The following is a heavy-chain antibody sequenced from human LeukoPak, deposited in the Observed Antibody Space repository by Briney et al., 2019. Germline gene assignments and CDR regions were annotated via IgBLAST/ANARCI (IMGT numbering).Heavy chain of an antibody. Sequence: GGSLRLSCAASGFTFSNYYMSWVRQAPGKGLEWVANIKQDGSEKYYVDSVKGRFTISRDNAKNSLYLQMNSLRAEDTAVYYCARDGYSSSWYGYWGQGTLVTVSS. CDR1: GFTFSNYY. J-gene: IGHJ4*02. CDR2: IKQDGSEK. CDR3: ARDGYSSSWYGY. V-gene: IGHV3-7*01. D-gene: IGHD6-13*01.